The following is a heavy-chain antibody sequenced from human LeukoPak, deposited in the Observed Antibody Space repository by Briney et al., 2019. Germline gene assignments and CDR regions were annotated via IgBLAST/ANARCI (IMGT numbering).Heavy chain of an antibody. CDR1: GSIFSSYW. CDR2: IYPCYSDT. D-gene: IGHD3-16*01. Sequence: PGAPPQISTECAGSIFSSYWIGWGRPLPGKGEERMVFIYPCYSDTRYSPSFQVQVTISAAKSISTAYLQWSSLKASDTAMYYCARGGEYSYASSDYWGQGTLVTVSS. J-gene: IGHJ4*02. CDR3: ARGGEYSYASSDY. V-gene: IGHV5-51*01.